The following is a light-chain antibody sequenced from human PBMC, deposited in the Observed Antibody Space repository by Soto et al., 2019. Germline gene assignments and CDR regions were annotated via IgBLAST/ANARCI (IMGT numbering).Light chain of an antibody. Sequence: EIVLTQSPGTLSLSLGERATLSCRASQSVYSNFLAWYQQKPGQAPRLLIYGASSRATGIPDRFSGSGSGTDFTLTISRLEPEDFAVFYCHQYGTSPITFGQGTRLEIK. V-gene: IGKV3-20*01. J-gene: IGKJ5*01. CDR1: QSVYSNF. CDR2: GAS. CDR3: HQYGTSPIT.